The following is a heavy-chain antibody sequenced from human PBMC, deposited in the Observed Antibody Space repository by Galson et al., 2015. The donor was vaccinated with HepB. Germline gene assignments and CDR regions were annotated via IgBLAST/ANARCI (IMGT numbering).Heavy chain of an antibody. CDR3: ARDTYYDFWSAERDFDY. J-gene: IGHJ4*02. Sequence: SVKVSCKASGYAFTNYGLSWVRQAPGQGLEWMGWISAYYNDTNYAQKLQGRVTMTTDTSTSTAYMELRSLRSDDTAVYYCARDTYYDFWSAERDFDYWGQGTLVTVSS. CDR2: ISAYYNDT. D-gene: IGHD3-3*01. V-gene: IGHV1-18*01. CDR1: GYAFTNYG.